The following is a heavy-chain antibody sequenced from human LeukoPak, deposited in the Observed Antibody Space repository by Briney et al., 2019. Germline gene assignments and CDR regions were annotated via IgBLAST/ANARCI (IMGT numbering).Heavy chain of an antibody. J-gene: IGHJ5*02. CDR1: GGSISSDS. V-gene: IGHV4-59*08. D-gene: IGHD2-2*01. CDR3: ARRRHCSSTSCYVWFDP. CDR2: IYYSGST. Sequence: PSETLSLTCTVSGGSISSDSWSWIRQPPGKGLEWIGYIYYSGSTNYNPSLKSRVTLSADTSKNQFSLKLSSVTAADTAVYYCARRRHCSSTSCYVWFDPWGQGTLVTVSS.